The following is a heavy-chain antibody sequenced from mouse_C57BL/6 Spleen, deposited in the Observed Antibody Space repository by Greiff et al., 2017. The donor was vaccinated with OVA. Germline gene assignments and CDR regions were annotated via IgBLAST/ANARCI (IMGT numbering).Heavy chain of an antibody. D-gene: IGHD2-4*01. CDR3: ARQGYDYDRDWYFDV. V-gene: IGHV1-55*01. CDR1: GYTFTSYW. Sequence: LQQPGAELVKPGASVKMSCKASGYTFTSYWITWVKQRPGQGLEWIGDIYPGSGSTNYNEKFKSKATLTVDTSSSPAYMQLSRLTSEDSAVYYCARQGYDYDRDWYFDVWGTGTTVTVSS. J-gene: IGHJ1*03. CDR2: IYPGSGST.